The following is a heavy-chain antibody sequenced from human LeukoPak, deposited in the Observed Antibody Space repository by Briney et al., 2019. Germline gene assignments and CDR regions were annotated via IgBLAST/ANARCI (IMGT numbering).Heavy chain of an antibody. V-gene: IGHV1-69*05. CDR2: ILPIFGTA. D-gene: IGHD6-13*01. Sequence: SVKVSCKASGGTFSSYAISWVRQAPGQGLEWMGGILPIFGTANYAQKFQGRVTITTDESTSTAYMELSSLRSEDTAVYYCARDRGGGLAAAASYFDYWGQGTLVTVSS. J-gene: IGHJ4*02. CDR1: GGTFSSYA. CDR3: ARDRGGGLAAAASYFDY.